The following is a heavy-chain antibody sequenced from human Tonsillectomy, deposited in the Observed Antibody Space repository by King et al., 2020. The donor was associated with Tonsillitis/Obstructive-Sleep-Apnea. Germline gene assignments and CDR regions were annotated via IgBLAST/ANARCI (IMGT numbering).Heavy chain of an antibody. Sequence: VQLQESGPGLVKPSETLSLTCTVSGGSISSYYWSWFRQPPGKGLEWMGYIYYSGSTNYNPSLKSRVTISVDTSKNQFSLKLSSVTAADTAVYYCARGVWAARPGGSAFDICGQGTMVTVSS. D-gene: IGHD6-6*01. CDR3: ARGVWAARPGGSAFDI. CDR1: GGSISSYY. V-gene: IGHV4-59*01. J-gene: IGHJ3*02. CDR2: IYYSGST.